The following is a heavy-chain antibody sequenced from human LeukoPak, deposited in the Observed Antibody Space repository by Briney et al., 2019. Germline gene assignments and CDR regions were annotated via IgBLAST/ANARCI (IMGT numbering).Heavy chain of an antibody. CDR2: ISGSGGST. D-gene: IGHD5-18*01. J-gene: IGHJ3*02. CDR1: GFTFSSYA. Sequence: GGSLRLSCAASGFTFSSYAMSWVRQAPGKGLEWVSAISGSGGSTYYADSVKGRFTISRDNSKNTLYLQMNILRAEDTAVYYCAKDASPRRYSYGPIFLNAFDIWGQGTMVTVSS. V-gene: IGHV3-23*01. CDR3: AKDASPRRYSYGPIFLNAFDI.